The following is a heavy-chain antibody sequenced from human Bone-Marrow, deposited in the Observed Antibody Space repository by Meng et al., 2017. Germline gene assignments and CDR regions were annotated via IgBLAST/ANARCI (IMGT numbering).Heavy chain of an antibody. V-gene: IGHV4-61*01. Sequence: SETLSLTCTVSGGSVSSGSHYWSWIRQPPGKGLEWTGNNYYSGSTNYNPSLKRRVTISVDTSKNQYSLKLSSVTAADTAVYCCARDMGYYYDSSGYDYWGQGTLVTVSS. CDR3: ARDMGYYYDSSGYDY. D-gene: IGHD3-22*01. CDR2: NYYSGST. J-gene: IGHJ4*02. CDR1: GGSVSSGSHY.